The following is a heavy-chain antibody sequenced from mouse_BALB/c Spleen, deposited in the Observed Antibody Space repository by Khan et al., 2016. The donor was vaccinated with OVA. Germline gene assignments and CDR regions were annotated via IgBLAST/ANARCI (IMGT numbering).Heavy chain of an antibody. Sequence: QMQLEESGPGLVAPSQSLSITCTVSGFSLTSYGVSWVRQPPGKGLEWLGVIWGDGSTHYHSALISRLIISKDNSQSQVFLKLDSLQTEDTATYYCAKITPDYYSLDYWGQGTSVTVSS. CDR1: GFSLTSYG. V-gene: IGHV2-3*01. J-gene: IGHJ4*01. CDR3: AKITPDYYSLDY. D-gene: IGHD1-1*01. CDR2: IWGDGST.